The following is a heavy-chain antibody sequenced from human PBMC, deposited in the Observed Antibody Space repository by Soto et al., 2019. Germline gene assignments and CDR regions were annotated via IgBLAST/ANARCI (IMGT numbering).Heavy chain of an antibody. Sequence: GGSLRLSCAASGFTFSSYWMSWVRQAPGKGMEWVANIKQDGSEKYYVDSVKGRFTISRDNAKNSLYLQMNSLRAEDTAVYYCARVRGGMLFHWYFELWGRGTLVTV. CDR1: GFTFSSYW. V-gene: IGHV3-7*03. CDR2: IKQDGSEK. CDR3: ARVRGGMLFHWYFEL. D-gene: IGHD3-16*01. J-gene: IGHJ2*01.